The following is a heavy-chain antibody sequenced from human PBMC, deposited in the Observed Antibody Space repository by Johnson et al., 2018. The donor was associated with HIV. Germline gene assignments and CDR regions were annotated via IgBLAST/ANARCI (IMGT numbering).Heavy chain of an antibody. J-gene: IGHJ3*02. CDR2: INSDGRST. CDR3: AGRELDAFDI. V-gene: IGHV3-74*01. Sequence: EKLVESGGGLVQPGGSLRLSCAASGFTFSSYWMHWVRQAPGKGLVWVSRINSDGRSTNYADSVQGRFTISRDNSKNTLYLQMNSLRAEDTAVYYCAGRELDAFDIWGQGTMVTVSS. CDR1: GFTFSSYW. D-gene: IGHD1-26*01.